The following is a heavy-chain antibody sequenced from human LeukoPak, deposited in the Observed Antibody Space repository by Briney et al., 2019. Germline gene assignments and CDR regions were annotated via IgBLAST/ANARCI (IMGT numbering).Heavy chain of an antibody. V-gene: IGHV3-30-3*01. CDR2: ISYDGSNK. J-gene: IGHJ4*02. D-gene: IGHD2-8*02. CDR1: GFTFSSYA. Sequence: PGGSLRLSCAASGFTFSSYAMHWVRQAPGKGLEWVAVISYDGSNKYYADSVKGRFTISRDNSKNTLYLQMNSLRAEDTAVYYCARGFMEDGDTGYWGQGTLVTVSS. CDR3: ARGFMEDGDTGY.